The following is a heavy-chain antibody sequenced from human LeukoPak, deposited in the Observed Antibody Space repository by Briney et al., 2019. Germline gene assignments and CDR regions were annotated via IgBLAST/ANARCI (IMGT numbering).Heavy chain of an antibody. CDR1: GFTFNTYT. Sequence: GGSLRLSCAASGFTFNTYTMHWVRQAPGKGLESVSAISGSGDNLYYANSVKGRFTISRDNSKNTLYLQMDSLRAEDLAVYFCAREEYGGYDYWGQGTLVTASA. D-gene: IGHD2-15*01. V-gene: IGHV3-64*01. CDR2: ISGSGDNL. CDR3: AREEYGGYDY. J-gene: IGHJ4*02.